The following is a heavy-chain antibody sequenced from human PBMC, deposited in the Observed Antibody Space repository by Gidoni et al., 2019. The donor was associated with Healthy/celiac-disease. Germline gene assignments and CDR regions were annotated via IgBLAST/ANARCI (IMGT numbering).Heavy chain of an antibody. D-gene: IGHD3-9*01. V-gene: IGHV4-59*01. CDR3: ARGRYDILTGYYEIFDY. J-gene: IGHJ4*02. CDR2: IYYSGST. Sequence: QVQLQESGPGLVKPSETLSLTCTVSGGSISSYYWSWIRQPPGKGLEWIGYIYYSGSTNYNPSLKSRVTISVDTSKNQFSLKLSSVTAADTAVYYCARGRYDILTGYYEIFDYWGQGTLVTVSS. CDR1: GGSISSYY.